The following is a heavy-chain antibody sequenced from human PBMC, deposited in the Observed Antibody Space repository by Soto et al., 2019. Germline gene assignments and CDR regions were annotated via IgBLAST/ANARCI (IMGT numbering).Heavy chain of an antibody. CDR2: ISPSGST. CDR3: ARATYYFDNSGYYSWFDT. Sequence: SETLSLTCTVFGGSISAYYWSWIRQPAGKGLEWIGRISPSGSTNYNPSLKSRVTMSVDTSKNQFSLKLRSVTAADTAVYSCARATYYFDNSGYYSWFDTWGQGTLVTVSS. V-gene: IGHV4-4*07. J-gene: IGHJ5*02. CDR1: GGSISAYY. D-gene: IGHD3-22*01.